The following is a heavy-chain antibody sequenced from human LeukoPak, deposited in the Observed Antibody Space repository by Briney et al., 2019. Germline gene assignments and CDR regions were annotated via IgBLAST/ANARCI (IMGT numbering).Heavy chain of an antibody. CDR3: AKGDSSGYPYYFDY. J-gene: IGHJ4*02. CDR1: GFTFSRYA. CDR2: ISGSAGST. D-gene: IGHD3-22*01. V-gene: IGHV3-23*01. Sequence: GGSLRLSCAASGFTFSRYAMSWVRQAPGKGLEWVSAISGSAGSTYYADSVKGRFTISRDNSKNTLYLQMNSLRAEDTAVYYCAKGDSSGYPYYFDYWGRGTLVTVSS.